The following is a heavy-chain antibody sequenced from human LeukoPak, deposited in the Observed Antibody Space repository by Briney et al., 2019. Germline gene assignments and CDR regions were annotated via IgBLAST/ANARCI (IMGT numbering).Heavy chain of an antibody. Sequence: ASVKVSCKASGYTFTSYGISWVRQAPGQGLEWMGWISAYNGYTNYAQKLQGRVTMTTDTSTSTAYMELRSLRSDDTAVYYCARARAPIVVVPAAMGGTWFDPWGQGTLVTVSS. CDR1: GYTFTSYG. D-gene: IGHD2-2*01. V-gene: IGHV1-18*01. CDR2: ISAYNGYT. J-gene: IGHJ5*02. CDR3: ARARAPIVVVPAAMGGTWFDP.